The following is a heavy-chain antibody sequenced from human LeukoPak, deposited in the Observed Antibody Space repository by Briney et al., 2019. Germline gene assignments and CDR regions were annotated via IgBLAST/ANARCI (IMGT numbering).Heavy chain of an antibody. Sequence: GGSLRLSGAASGFTFRTSGMCWGGKGPGKGLGWFSCVSVSGVYTYYAGSVKGRFTISRDSSKNTLYLQMNSLRAEDTAIYYCAKDRPNYYDSSGHYYRRDGDYWGQGTLVTVSS. CDR1: GFTFRTSG. J-gene: IGHJ4*02. CDR3: AKDRPNYYDSSGHYYRRDGDY. V-gene: IGHV3-23*01. CDR2: VSVSGVYT. D-gene: IGHD3-22*01.